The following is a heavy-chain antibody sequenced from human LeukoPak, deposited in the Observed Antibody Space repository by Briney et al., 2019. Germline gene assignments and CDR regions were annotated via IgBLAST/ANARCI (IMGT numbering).Heavy chain of an antibody. CDR1: GFTFNTYA. CDR2: ISGGGGTT. V-gene: IGHV3-23*01. CDR3: AKDRHNYYYYGMDV. Sequence: TGGSLRLSCAASGFTFNTYAMSWVRQAPGKGLEWVSAISGGGGTTHYTDSVKGRFTISRDNAKNSLYLQMNSLRPEDTALYYCAKDRHNYYYYGMDVWGQGTTVTVSS. J-gene: IGHJ6*02.